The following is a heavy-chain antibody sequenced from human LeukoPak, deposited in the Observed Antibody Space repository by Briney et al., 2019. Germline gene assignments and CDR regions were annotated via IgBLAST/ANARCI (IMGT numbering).Heavy chain of an antibody. CDR3: ARVLANPTHRGWFDP. Sequence: PSETLSLTCAVYGGSFSGYYWSWIRQPPGKGLEWIGEINHSGSTNYNPSLKSRVTISVDTSKNQFSLKLGSVTAADTAVYYCARVLANPTHRGWFDPWGQGTLVTVSS. CDR1: GGSFSGYY. D-gene: IGHD1-14*01. CDR2: INHSGST. J-gene: IGHJ5*02. V-gene: IGHV4-34*01.